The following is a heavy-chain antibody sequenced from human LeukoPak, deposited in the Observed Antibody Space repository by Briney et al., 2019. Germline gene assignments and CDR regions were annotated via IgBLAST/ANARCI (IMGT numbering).Heavy chain of an antibody. CDR3: AKADVLRFSPTDY. J-gene: IGHJ4*02. CDR1: GLTFINFA. Sequence: GRSLTLARALSGLTFINFAISWVPHPPGEGGGWGSTIIGGNRTTYYADSVEGRFTISRDTSKNTLYRQMNSLRAEDTAVYYCAKADVLRFSPTDYWGEGTLVSVS. CDR2: IIGGNRTT. D-gene: IGHD3-3*01. V-gene: IGHV3-23*01.